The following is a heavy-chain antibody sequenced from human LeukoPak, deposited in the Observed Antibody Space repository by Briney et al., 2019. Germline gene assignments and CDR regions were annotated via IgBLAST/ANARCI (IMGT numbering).Heavy chain of an antibody. CDR2: ISSTSSYI. CDR3: ARPYCSSASCYGVDV. V-gene: IGHV3-21*01. CDR1: GFTFSSYS. Sequence: GGSLRLSCAAPGFTFSSYSMNWVRQAPGKGLEWVSSISSTSSYIYYADSVKGRFTISRDNAKNSLFLQMNSLRAEDTAVYYCARPYCSSASCYGVDVWGKGTTVTVSS. D-gene: IGHD2-2*01. J-gene: IGHJ6*04.